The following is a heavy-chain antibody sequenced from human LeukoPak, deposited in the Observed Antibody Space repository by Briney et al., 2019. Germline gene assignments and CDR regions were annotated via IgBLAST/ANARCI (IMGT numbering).Heavy chain of an antibody. V-gene: IGHV3-9*01. CDR1: GFSFDDYA. CDR2: ISWNRGTI. J-gene: IGHJ4*02. Sequence: PGGSLRLSCVASGFSFDDYAMHWVRQAPGKGLEWVSGISWNRGTICYADSVKGRFTISRDNAKNSLYLQMNSLRAEDTALYYCVKGGCSSISCYCDYWGQGTLVTVFS. D-gene: IGHD2-2*01. CDR3: VKGGCSSISCYCDY.